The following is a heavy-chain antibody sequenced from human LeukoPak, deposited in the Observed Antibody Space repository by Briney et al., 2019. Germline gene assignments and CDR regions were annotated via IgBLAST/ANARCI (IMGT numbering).Heavy chain of an antibody. Sequence: ASVKVSCKASGYTFTGYYMHWVRQAPGQGLEWMGWINPNSGDTNYAQKFQGRVTMTRDTSISTAYMELSRLRSDDTAVYYCARVGFTGAVAFWGQGTLVTVSS. CDR3: ARVGFTGAVAF. V-gene: IGHV1-2*02. CDR1: GYTFTGYY. D-gene: IGHD6-13*01. J-gene: IGHJ4*02. CDR2: INPNSGDT.